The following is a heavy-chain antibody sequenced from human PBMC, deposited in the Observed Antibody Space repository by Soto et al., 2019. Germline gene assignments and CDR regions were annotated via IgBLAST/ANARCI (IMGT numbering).Heavy chain of an antibody. J-gene: IGHJ4*02. CDR1: GFTFSSYW. CDR3: ARGGFRQWLLDY. CDR2: INFDGSTT. D-gene: IGHD6-19*01. Sequence: EVQLVESGGGLVQPGGSLRLSCEASGFTFSSYWIHWVRQIPGKGLVWVSRINFDGSTTNYADSVKGRFTVSRDNAKNTVYLQVNSLRAEDTAVYYCARGGFRQWLLDYWGKGTLVTVSS. V-gene: IGHV3-74*01.